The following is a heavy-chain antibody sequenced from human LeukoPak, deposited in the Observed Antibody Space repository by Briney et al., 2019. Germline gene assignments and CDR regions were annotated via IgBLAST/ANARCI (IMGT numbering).Heavy chain of an antibody. CDR2: IYYSGST. Sequence: PSETLSLTCTVSGGSISSYYWSWIRQPPGKGLEWIWYIYYSGSTNYNPSLKSRVTISVDTSKNQFSLKLSSVTAADTAVYYCARSLFEASVDYWGQGTLVTVSS. CDR1: GGSISSYY. J-gene: IGHJ4*02. D-gene: IGHD3-10*02. V-gene: IGHV4-59*01. CDR3: ARSLFEASVDY.